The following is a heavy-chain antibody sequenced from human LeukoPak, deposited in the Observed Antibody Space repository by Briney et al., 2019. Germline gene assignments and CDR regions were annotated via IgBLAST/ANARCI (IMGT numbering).Heavy chain of an antibody. CDR1: GFTFSSYG. D-gene: IGHD5-12*01. CDR2: IWYDGSNK. Sequence: PGGSLRLSCAASGFTFSSYGMHWVRQAPGKGLEWVAVIWYDGSNKYYADSVKGRFTISRDNSKNTLYLQMNSLRAEDTAVYYCAKGSPVWWLPPPDYFDYWGQGTLVTVSS. V-gene: IGHV3-33*06. J-gene: IGHJ4*02. CDR3: AKGSPVWWLPPPDYFDY.